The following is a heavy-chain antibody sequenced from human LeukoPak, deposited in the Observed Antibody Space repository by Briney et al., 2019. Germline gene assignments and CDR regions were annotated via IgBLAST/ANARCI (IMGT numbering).Heavy chain of an antibody. CDR1: GFTFSSYS. D-gene: IGHD2-15*01. J-gene: IGHJ6*03. CDR2: ISSSSSYI. V-gene: IGHV3-21*04. Sequence: GGSLRLSCAASGFTFSSYSMNWVRQAPGKGLEWVSSISSSSSYIYYADSVKGRFTISRDNAKNSLYLQMNSLRAEDTAVYYCARGGYCSGGSCSYSYYYYYYMDVWGKGTTVTISS. CDR3: ARGGYCSGGSCSYSYYYYYYMDV.